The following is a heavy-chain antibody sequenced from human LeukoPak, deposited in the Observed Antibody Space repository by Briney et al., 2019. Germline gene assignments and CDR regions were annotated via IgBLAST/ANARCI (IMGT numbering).Heavy chain of an antibody. V-gene: IGHV4-34*01. D-gene: IGHD1-26*01. CDR3: ARLGKGATYIY. J-gene: IGHJ4*02. CDR2: INHSGST. Sequence: SETLSLTCAVYGGSFSGYYWSWIRQPPGKGLEWIGEINHSGSTNYNPSLKSRVTISVDTSKNQFSLKLSSVTAADTAVYYCARLGKGATYIYWGQGTLVTVSS. CDR1: GGSFSGYY.